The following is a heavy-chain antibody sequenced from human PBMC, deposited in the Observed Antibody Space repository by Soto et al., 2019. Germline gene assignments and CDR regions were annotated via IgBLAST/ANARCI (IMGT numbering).Heavy chain of an antibody. CDR2: ISSSSSTI. D-gene: IGHD4-17*01. J-gene: IGHJ4*02. Sequence: QPGGSLRLSCAASGFTFSSYSMNWVRQAPGKGLEWVSYISSSSSTIYYADSVKGRFTISRDNAKNSLYLQMNSLRAEDTAVYYCARDRGYPQPVLRSDDYWGQGTLVTVSS. CDR3: ARDRGYPQPVLRSDDY. CDR1: GFTFSSYS. V-gene: IGHV3-48*01.